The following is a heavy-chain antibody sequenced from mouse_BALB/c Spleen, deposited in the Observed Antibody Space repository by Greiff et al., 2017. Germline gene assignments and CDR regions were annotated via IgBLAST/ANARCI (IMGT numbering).Heavy chain of an antibody. V-gene: IGHV1-80*01. CDR1: GYAFSSYW. J-gene: IGHJ2*01. Sequence: QVQLKQSGAELVRPGSSVKISCKASGYAFSSYWMNWVKQRPGQGLEWIGQIYPGDGDTNYNGKFKGKATLTADKSSSTAYMQLSSLTSEDSAVYFCARSDGSSYDDYFDYWGQGTTLTVSS. CDR3: ARSDGSSYDDYFDY. D-gene: IGHD1-1*01. CDR2: IYPGDGDT.